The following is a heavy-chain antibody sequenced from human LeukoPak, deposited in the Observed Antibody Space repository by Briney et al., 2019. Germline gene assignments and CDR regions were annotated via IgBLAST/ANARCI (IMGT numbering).Heavy chain of an antibody. CDR2: IYYSGST. D-gene: IGHD6-13*01. CDR3: ARVKQQLVRGIFDY. CDR1: GGSISSGGYY. V-gene: IGHV4-31*03. J-gene: IGHJ4*02. Sequence: SETLSLTCTVSGGSISSGGYYWSWIRQHPGKGLEWIGYIYYSGSTYYNPSPKSRVTISVDTSKNQFSLKLSSVTAADTAVYYCARVKQQLVRGIFDYWGQGTLVTVSS.